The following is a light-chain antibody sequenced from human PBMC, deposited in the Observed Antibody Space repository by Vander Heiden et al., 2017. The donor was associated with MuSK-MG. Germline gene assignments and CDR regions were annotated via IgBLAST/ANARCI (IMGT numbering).Light chain of an antibody. CDR1: QTINNN. CDR2: GAS. Sequence: EKVMTQTPPTLYVSPGERATLFCRASQTINNNLAWYQQRPGQAPRLLIYGASTRATGIPARFSGSGSGTEFTLTITSLQSEDFAIYYCQQYNNWPYTFGQGTKLEIK. CDR3: QQYNNWPYT. V-gene: IGKV3-15*01. J-gene: IGKJ2*01.